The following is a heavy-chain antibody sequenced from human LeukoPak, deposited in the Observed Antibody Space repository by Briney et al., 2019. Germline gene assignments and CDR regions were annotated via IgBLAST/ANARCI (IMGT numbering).Heavy chain of an antibody. D-gene: IGHD2-2*01. CDR1: GFTFNTYG. V-gene: IGHV3-30*18. Sequence: GGSLRLSCAASGFTFNTYGMHWVRQAPGKGLEWVAVISHDGSDTYYADSVKGRFTISRDNSKNTVSLQVNSLRAEDTAAYYCAKGGYCSATRCYVGKGMDDWGQGTLVTVSS. J-gene: IGHJ4*02. CDR3: AKGGYCSATRCYVGKGMDD. CDR2: ISHDGSDT.